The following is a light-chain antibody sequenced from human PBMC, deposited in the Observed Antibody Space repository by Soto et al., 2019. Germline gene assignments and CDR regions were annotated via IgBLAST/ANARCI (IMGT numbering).Light chain of an antibody. CDR2: AVT. J-gene: IGLJ2*01. Sequence: QSALTQPPSASGSPGQSVTISCAGSSSDIGASNSVSWYQQHPGKAPKLLISAVTKRPSGVPDRFSGSKSANTASLTVSGVQDDDEADYYCCSKAGSNKHVVFGGGTKLTVL. CDR1: SSDIGASNS. V-gene: IGLV2-8*01. CDR3: CSKAGSNKHVV.